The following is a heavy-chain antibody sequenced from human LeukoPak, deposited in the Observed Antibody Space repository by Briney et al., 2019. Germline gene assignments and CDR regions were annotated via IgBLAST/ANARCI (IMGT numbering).Heavy chain of an antibody. CDR1: GGSVSTYY. CDR3: ARAVQLELPPPLIGYYYMDV. V-gene: IGHV4-59*02. Sequence: SETLSLTCTVSGGSVSTYYWTWIRQPPGKGLEWIGYMYYSGSTNYNPSLKSRVTISGDTSKNQFSLKLRAVTAAVTAVYYCARAVQLELPPPLIGYYYMDVWGKGTTVTVSS. J-gene: IGHJ6*03. CDR2: MYYSGST. D-gene: IGHD1-1*01.